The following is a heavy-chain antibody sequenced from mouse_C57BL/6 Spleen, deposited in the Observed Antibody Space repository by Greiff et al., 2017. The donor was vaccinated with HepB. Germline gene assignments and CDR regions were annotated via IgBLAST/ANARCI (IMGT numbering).Heavy chain of an antibody. CDR3: ARTAQAIFAY. CDR2: IHPNSGST. Sequence: QVQLQQPGAELVKPGASVKLSCKASGYTFTSYWMHWVKQRPGQGLEWIGMIHPNSGSTNYNEKFKSKATLTVDKSSSTAYMKLSSLTSEDSAVYYCARTAQAIFAYWGQGTLVTVSA. J-gene: IGHJ3*01. CDR1: GYTFTSYW. D-gene: IGHD3-2*02. V-gene: IGHV1-64*01.